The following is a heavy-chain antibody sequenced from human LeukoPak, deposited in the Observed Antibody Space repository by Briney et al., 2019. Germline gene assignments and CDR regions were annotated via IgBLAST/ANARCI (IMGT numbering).Heavy chain of an antibody. CDR1: GFNVSNYY. V-gene: IGHV3-66*03. D-gene: IGHD4-17*01. CDR2: IRDSGEP. CDR3: ARDRAVTQDWVEFDP. J-gene: IGHJ5*02. Sequence: GGSLRLSCAGSGFNVSNYYMRWVRQAPGKGLEWVSLIRDSGEPFYADSVRGRFTVSRDNSKNTMYLQMNRLRVEDTAVYFCARDRAVTQDWVEFDPWGQGTPVTVSS.